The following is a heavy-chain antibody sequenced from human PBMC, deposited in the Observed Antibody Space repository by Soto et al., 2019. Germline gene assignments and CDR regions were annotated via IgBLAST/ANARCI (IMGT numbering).Heavy chain of an antibody. CDR2: IVPMFGTT. D-gene: IGHD1-1*01. Sequence: SVKVSCKTSGGIFSSYAFNWVRQAPGQGLEWMGRIVPMFGTTNYTQGLQGRLTITADRSSSAAYLELISLTSDDTAVYYCATQRTALSPLDPWGQGTMVTVSS. CDR3: ATQRTALSPLDP. J-gene: IGHJ5*02. CDR1: GGIFSSYA. V-gene: IGHV1-69*06.